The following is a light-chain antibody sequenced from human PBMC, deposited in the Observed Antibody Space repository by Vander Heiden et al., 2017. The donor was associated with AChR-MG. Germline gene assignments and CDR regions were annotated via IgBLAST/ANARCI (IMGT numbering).Light chain of an antibody. V-gene: IGKV1-33*01. CDR2: DAS. CDR1: QDISNY. J-gene: IGKJ2*01. Sequence: DIQMTQSPSSLSASVGDRVTITCQASQDISNYLNWYHQRPGKAPKLLIYDASNLETGVPSRFSGSGSGTNFIFTISSLQPEDVATYYCQQYDNVPYTFGQGTKLEIK. CDR3: QQYDNVPYT.